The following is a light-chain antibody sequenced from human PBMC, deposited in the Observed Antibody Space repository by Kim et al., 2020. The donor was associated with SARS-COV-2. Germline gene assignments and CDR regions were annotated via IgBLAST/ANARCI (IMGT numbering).Light chain of an antibody. CDR1: QSVSSN. CDR3: QQYNDWPYT. CDR2: GAS. J-gene: IGKJ2*01. Sequence: SVSPGEAAALSCRASQSVSSNLAWYQHKPGQAPRLVIFGASTRATGISVRFSGSGSGTEFTLTISSLQSEDFAIYYCQQYNDWPYTFGQGTKLEI. V-gene: IGKV3-15*01.